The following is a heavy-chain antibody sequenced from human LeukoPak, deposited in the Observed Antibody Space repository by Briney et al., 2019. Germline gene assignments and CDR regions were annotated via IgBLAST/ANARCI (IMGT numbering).Heavy chain of an antibody. CDR1: GFTFDDYA. CDR3: AKEYVEYSSGWYCFDY. V-gene: IGHV3-9*01. D-gene: IGHD6-19*01. Sequence: GGSLRLSCAASGFTFDDYAMHWVRQAPGKGLEWVSGISWNSGSIGYADSVKSRFTISRDNAKNSLYLQMNSLRAEDTALYYCAKEYVEYSSGWYCFDYWGQGTLVTVSS. CDR2: ISWNSGSI. J-gene: IGHJ4*02.